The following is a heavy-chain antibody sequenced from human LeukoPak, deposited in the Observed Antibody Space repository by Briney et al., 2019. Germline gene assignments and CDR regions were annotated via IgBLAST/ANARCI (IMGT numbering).Heavy chain of an antibody. D-gene: IGHD1-20*01. CDR2: LSARGDST. J-gene: IGHJ4*02. CDR3: AKRDCSDNNCYFVN. CDR1: GFTLSSYG. Sequence: GGSLRLSCAASGFTLSSYGMSWARQAPAKGLEWVSTLSARGDSTYYVDSVKGRFTISRDNSKNTLYLQMDSLRAEDTAVYFCAKRDCSDNNCYFVNWGQGTLVTVSS. V-gene: IGHV3-23*01.